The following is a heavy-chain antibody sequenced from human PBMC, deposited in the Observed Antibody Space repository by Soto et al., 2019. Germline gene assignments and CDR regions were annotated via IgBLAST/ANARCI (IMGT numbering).Heavy chain of an antibody. D-gene: IGHD2-15*01. CDR3: ARDSPDCSGGSCYSDYYYGMDV. V-gene: IGHV1-69*01. CDR1: GGTFSSYA. Sequence: QVQLVQSGAEVKKPVSSVKVSCKASGGTFSSYAISWVRQAPGQGLEWMGGIIPIFGTANYAQKFQGRVTITADESTSTAYMELSSLRSEDTAVYYCARDSPDCSGGSCYSDYYYGMDVWGQGTTVTVSS. J-gene: IGHJ6*02. CDR2: IIPIFGTA.